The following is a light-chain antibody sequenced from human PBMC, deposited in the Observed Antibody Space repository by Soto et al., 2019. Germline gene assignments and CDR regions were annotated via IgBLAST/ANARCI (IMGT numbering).Light chain of an antibody. V-gene: IGKV3-15*01. CDR1: QSVSSS. CDR2: AAS. CDR3: QQYKNWPPNT. J-gene: IGKJ2*01. Sequence: EIVMTQSPATLSVSPGERATLSCRASQSVSSSLAWYQQKPGQAPRLLIYAASTRATGIPARFSGSGSGTEFTLTISSLQSEDFAVYYCQQYKNWPPNTFGQGTKLEIK.